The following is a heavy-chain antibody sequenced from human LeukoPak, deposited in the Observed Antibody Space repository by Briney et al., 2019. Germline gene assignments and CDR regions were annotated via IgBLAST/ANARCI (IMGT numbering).Heavy chain of an antibody. V-gene: IGHV4-34*01. Sequence: SETLSLTCAVYGGSFSGYYWSWIRQPPGKGLEWIWEINHSGSTNYNPSLKSRVTISVDTSKNQFSLKLSSVTAADTAVYYCARGPDVSSSPPYYYYYMDVWGKGTTVTVSS. J-gene: IGHJ6*03. CDR3: ARGPDVSSSPPYYYYYMDV. D-gene: IGHD6-6*01. CDR2: INHSGST. CDR1: GGSFSGYY.